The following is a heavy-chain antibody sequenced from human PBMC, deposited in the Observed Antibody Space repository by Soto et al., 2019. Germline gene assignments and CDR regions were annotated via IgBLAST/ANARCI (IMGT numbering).Heavy chain of an antibody. CDR2: IIPILGIA. J-gene: IGHJ5*02. CDR3: ARDSEGYCSSTSCYGWFDP. V-gene: IGHV1-69*08. CDR1: GGTFSSYT. Sequence: QVQLVQSGAEVKKPGSSVKVSCKASGGTFSSYTISWVRQAPGQGLEWMGRIIPILGIANYAQKFQGRVTITADKSTSTAYMELRSLRSEDTAVYYCARDSEGYCSSTSCYGWFDPWGQGTLVTVSS. D-gene: IGHD2-2*01.